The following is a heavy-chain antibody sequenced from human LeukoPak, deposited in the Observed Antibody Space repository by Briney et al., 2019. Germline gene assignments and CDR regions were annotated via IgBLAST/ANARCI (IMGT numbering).Heavy chain of an antibody. CDR2: ISGSGGAT. CDR3: AKVPVFSLTISEVVTDDAFDI. J-gene: IGHJ3*02. Sequence: GXSLRLSCAASGFTFSSYAMSWVRQAPGKGLEWVSAISGSGGATDYADSVKGRFTIDRENDKKTLYLQMNSLRAEDTAVYYCAKVPVFSLTISEVVTDDAFDIWGQGTIVTVSS. V-gene: IGHV3-23*01. CDR1: GFTFSSYA. D-gene: IGHD3-3*01.